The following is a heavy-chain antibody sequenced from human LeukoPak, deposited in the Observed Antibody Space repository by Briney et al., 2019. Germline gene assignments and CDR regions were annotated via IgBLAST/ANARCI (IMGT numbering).Heavy chain of an antibody. CDR3: ARANFLYCSSSTCLFDY. CDR1: GYTITDYY. CDR2: INPNDGDT. Sequence: ASVKVSCKASGYTITDYYMHWVRQAPGQGFEWMGWINPNDGDTNYAQKFQGRVTMTRDTSISTAHMEVSRLRSDDTAVYYCARANFLYCSSSTCLFDYWGQGTLVTVSS. V-gene: IGHV1-2*02. J-gene: IGHJ4*02. D-gene: IGHD2-2*01.